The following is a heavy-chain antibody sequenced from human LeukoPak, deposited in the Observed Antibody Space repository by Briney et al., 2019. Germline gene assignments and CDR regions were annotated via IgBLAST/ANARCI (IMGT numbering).Heavy chain of an antibody. CDR2: INPDNGGS. Sequence: ASVKVSCKASGYAFAGYYIHWFRQAPGQGLEWMGWINPDNGGSMYAQKFQGRVTLTRDTSVNTVYMELTRLRSDDTAMYYCARGPITAAFDYWGQGTLVTVSS. V-gene: IGHV1-2*02. J-gene: IGHJ4*02. CDR3: ARGPITAAFDY. CDR1: GYAFAGYY. D-gene: IGHD5-12*01.